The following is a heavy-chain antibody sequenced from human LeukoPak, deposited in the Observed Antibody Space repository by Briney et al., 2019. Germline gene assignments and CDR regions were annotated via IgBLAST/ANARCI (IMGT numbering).Heavy chain of an antibody. Sequence: KSSETLSLTCTVSGGSVSSGNYYWTWIRQPAGKGLEWIGRIYTSGSTNYNPSLKSRVTISVDTSKNQFSLKLSSVTAADTAVYYCARGPYGSGSYYYWGQGTLVTVSS. D-gene: IGHD3-10*01. J-gene: IGHJ4*02. CDR3: ARGPYGSGSYYY. CDR2: IYTSGST. CDR1: GGSVSSGNYY. V-gene: IGHV4-61*02.